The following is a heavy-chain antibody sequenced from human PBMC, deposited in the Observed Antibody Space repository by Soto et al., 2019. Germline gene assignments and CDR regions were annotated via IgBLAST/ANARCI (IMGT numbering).Heavy chain of an antibody. J-gene: IGHJ6*02. D-gene: IGHD6-13*01. V-gene: IGHV4-59*01. CDR3: ARVSYSSGWYGPGMDV. CDR1: GGSISSYY. CDR2: IYYSGST. Sequence: SETLSLTCTVSGGSISSYYWSWIRQPAGKGMEWIGYIYYSGSTNYNPSLKSRVTISVDTSKNQFSLKLSSVTAADTAVYYCARVSYSSGWYGPGMDVWGQGTTVTVSS.